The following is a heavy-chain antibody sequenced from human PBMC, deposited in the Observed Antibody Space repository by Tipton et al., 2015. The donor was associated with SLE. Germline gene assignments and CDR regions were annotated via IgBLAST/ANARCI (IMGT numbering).Heavy chain of an antibody. CDR1: GGSFSGYY. D-gene: IGHD3-9*01. Sequence: GLVKPSETLSLTCEVYGGSFSGYYWNWIRQPPGKGLEWIGEINHSGSTNYSPSLNSRVSMSVDTSRNQFSLRLSSVTAADTAVYYCARDFARGSGYVYWGHGILVTVSS. CDR3: ARDFARGSGYVY. CDR2: INHSGST. J-gene: IGHJ4*01. V-gene: IGHV4-34*01.